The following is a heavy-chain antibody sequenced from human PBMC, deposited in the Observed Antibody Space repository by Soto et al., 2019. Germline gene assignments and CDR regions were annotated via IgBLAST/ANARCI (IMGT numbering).Heavy chain of an antibody. CDR1: GYTFTSYD. D-gene: IGHD3-22*01. V-gene: IGHV1-8*01. Sequence: ASVKVSCKASGYTFTSYDINWVRQATGQGLEWMGWMNPNSGNTGYAQKFQGRVTMTRNTSISTAYMELSSLRSEDTAVYYCARGRRMYFYDSSGYYNGVWCGPWGQGSLFTVSS. CDR2: MNPNSGNT. CDR3: ARGRRMYFYDSSGYYNGVWCGP. J-gene: IGHJ5*02.